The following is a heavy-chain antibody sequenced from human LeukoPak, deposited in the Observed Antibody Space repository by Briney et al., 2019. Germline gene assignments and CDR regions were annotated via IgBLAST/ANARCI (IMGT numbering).Heavy chain of an antibody. CDR2: IIPIFGTA. CDR1: GGTFSSYA. D-gene: IGHD3-10*01. CDR3: ARDPSMIRGENTPYFDY. Sequence: SVKVSCKASGGTFSSYAISWVRQAPGQGLEWMGGIIPIFGTANYAQKFQGRVTITADESTSTAYMELKSLKSEDTAVYYCARDPSMIRGENTPYFDYWGQGTLVTVSS. J-gene: IGHJ4*02. V-gene: IGHV1-69*13.